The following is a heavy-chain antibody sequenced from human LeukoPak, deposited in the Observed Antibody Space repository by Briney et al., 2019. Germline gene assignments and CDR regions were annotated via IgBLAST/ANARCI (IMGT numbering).Heavy chain of an antibody. J-gene: IGHJ4*02. CDR1: GYSFTSNG. CDR3: AGDPMDLYSEVRYDY. V-gene: IGHV1-18*01. Sequence: ASVKVSCKASGYSFTSNGISWVRQAPGQGLEWMGWISGYNGNTQYAQKFQGRVTMTTDTSTSTAYMELRSLSSDDTAIHYCAGDPMDLYSEVRYDYWGQGTLVTVSS. CDR2: ISGYNGNT. D-gene: IGHD2-21*01.